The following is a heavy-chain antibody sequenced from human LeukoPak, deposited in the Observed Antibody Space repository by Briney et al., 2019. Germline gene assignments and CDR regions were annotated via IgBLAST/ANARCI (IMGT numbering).Heavy chain of an antibody. J-gene: IGHJ4*02. CDR3: ARADSGYPPDY. CDR2: ILTSGTT. D-gene: IGHD2-15*01. CDR1: NGSISSYH. V-gene: IGHV4-4*09. Sequence: SETLSLTCTVPNGSISSYHWSWVRQPPGKGLEWIGYILTSGTTNYNPSLKSRLTISVDTSKNQFTLKLSSVTAADTAVYYCARADSGYPPDYWGQGTLVTVSS.